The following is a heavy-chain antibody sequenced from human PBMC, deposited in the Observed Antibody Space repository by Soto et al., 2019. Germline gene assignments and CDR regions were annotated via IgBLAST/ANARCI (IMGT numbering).Heavy chain of an antibody. V-gene: IGHV3-48*01. J-gene: IGHJ4*02. CDR2: IHMTHNVI. CDR3: VSDPDGDLDFDY. D-gene: IGHD4-17*01. Sequence: EVQLVESGGELVQPGGSLRLSCAASGFNFPTYAMNWVRQAPGKGLEWLSFIHMTHNVIFYADSVRGRFTISRDNAKDSLYLQMNSVRVEDTAVYYRVSDPDGDLDFDYWGQGTLVTVSS. CDR1: GFNFPTYA.